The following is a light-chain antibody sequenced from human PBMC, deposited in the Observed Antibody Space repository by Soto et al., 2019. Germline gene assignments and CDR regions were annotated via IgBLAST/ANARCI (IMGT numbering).Light chain of an antibody. CDR2: SSS. CDR1: QNIADY. J-gene: IGKJ4*01. Sequence: DIQMTQSPSSLSASAGDTVSITCRASQNIADYLSWYRQKPGKAPKLLMYSSSILHDGVSSRFSGDGSGTAFTLTITGLQPEDFATYYCLQTFTTHITFGGGTTVEVK. V-gene: IGKV1-39*01. CDR3: LQTFTTHIT.